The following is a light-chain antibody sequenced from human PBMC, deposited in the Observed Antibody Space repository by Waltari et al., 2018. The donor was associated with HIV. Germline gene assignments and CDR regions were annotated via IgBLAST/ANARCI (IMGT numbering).Light chain of an antibody. V-gene: IGLV2-14*01. J-gene: IGLJ2*01. Sequence: QSALTQPASVSGSPGQSITISCTGTSSDVGGYHYVSWYQQHPGKAPKLMIYGVSKRTSGVSNRFSGSKSGNTASLTISGLQAEDEADYYCSSYTSSSTLVFGGGTKLTVL. CDR3: SSYTSSSTLV. CDR2: GVS. CDR1: SSDVGGYHY.